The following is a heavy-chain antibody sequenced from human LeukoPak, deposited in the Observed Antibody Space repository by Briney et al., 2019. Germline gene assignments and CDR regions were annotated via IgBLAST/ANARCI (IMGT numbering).Heavy chain of an antibody. D-gene: IGHD6-19*01. J-gene: IGHJ4*02. CDR2: VSAYNGNT. CDR3: ARAWGSIPVAAIDY. V-gene: IGHV1-18*04. CDR1: GYSFTIYG. Sequence: ASVKVSCKASGYSFTIYGISWVRLAPGPGLERVGWVSAYNGNTNYEQKPQGRVTMTTDTSTTPAYKELRGLRSDDTAVYYCARAWGSIPVAAIDYWGQGTLVTVSS.